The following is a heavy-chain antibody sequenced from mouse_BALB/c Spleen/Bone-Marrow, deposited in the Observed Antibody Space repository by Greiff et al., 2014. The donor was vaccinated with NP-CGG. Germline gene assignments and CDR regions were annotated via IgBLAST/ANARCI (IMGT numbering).Heavy chain of an antibody. Sequence: QVQLKQSGAELVRPGTSVKVSCKGSGYAFTNYLIEWVKQRPGQGLEWIGVINSGSGGTKYNEKFKGKATLTADKSSSTAYMQLSSLKSDDSAVYFCARAITDAMDYWGQGTSVTVSS. CDR2: INSGSGGT. D-gene: IGHD2-4*01. CDR1: GYAFTNYL. V-gene: IGHV1-54*01. J-gene: IGHJ4*01. CDR3: ARAITDAMDY.